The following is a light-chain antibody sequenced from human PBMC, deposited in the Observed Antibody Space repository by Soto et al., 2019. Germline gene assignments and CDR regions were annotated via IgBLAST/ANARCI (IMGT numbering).Light chain of an antibody. V-gene: IGKV3-15*01. CDR1: QSVSSN. CDR2: GAS. J-gene: IGKJ1*01. CDR3: QQYNNWPFPSWT. Sequence: EIVMTQSPATLSVSPGERATLSCRASQSVSSNFACYQQKPGQAPRLLIYGASTRATGIPARFSGSGSGTEFTLTISSLQSEDFAVYYCQQYNNWPFPSWTFGQGTKVEIK.